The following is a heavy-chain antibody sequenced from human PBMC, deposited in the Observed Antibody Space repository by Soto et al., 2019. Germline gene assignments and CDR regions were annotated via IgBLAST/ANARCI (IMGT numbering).Heavy chain of an antibody. D-gene: IGHD2-21*01. CDR3: ARDLWWREGPSYENTANLEARHAFDI. CDR2: IYYSGST. CDR1: GGSISSGGYY. Sequence: SETLSLTCTVSGGSISSGGYYWSWIRQHPGKGLEWIGYIYYSGSTYYNPSLKSRVTISVDTSKNQSSLKLSSVTAADTAVYYCARDLWWREGPSYENTANLEARHAFDIWGQGTMVTVSS. V-gene: IGHV4-31*03. J-gene: IGHJ3*02.